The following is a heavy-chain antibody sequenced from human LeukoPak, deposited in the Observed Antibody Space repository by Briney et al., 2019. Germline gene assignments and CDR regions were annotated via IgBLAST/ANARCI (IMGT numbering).Heavy chain of an antibody. D-gene: IGHD1-26*01. CDR2: IYDSEST. Sequence: SETLSLTCTVSGGSISSYYWSWLRQPPGRGLEWNGYIYDSESTNYTPSLKSRVTISVDTSKNQFSLKLSSVTAADTAVYYCARGPSGSYWGLDYWGQGTLFTVSS. J-gene: IGHJ4*02. V-gene: IGHV4-59*01. CDR1: GGSISSYY. CDR3: ARGPSGSYWGLDY.